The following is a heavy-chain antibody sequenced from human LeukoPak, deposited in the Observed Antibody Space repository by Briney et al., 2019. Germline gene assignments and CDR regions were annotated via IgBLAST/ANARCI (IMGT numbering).Heavy chain of an antibody. D-gene: IGHD3-3*01. CDR3: ARDGGGRNYDFWSGYYPYDY. J-gene: IGHJ4*02. V-gene: IGHV3-11*04. Sequence: PGGSLRLSCAASGFTFSDYYMSWIRQAPGKGLEWVSYISSSSSTIYYADSVKGRFTISRDNAKNSLYLQMNSLRAEDTAVYYCARDGGGRNYDFWSGYYPYDYWGQGTLVTVSS. CDR1: GFTFSDYY. CDR2: ISSSSSTI.